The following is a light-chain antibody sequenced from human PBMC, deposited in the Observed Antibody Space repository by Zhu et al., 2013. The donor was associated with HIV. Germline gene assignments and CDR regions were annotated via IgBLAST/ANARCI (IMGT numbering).Light chain of an antibody. V-gene: IGKV3-20*01. CDR3: QKYNSAPLT. CDR1: QFVGSSTF. Sequence: DIVLTQSPGTLSLSPGDTATLSCRASQFVGSSTFLAWYQQKRGQAPRLLVYGASTRATGIPARFSGSGSGTEFTLTISSLQAEDVATYYCQKYNSAPLTFGPGTKVDIK. J-gene: IGKJ3*01. CDR2: GAS.